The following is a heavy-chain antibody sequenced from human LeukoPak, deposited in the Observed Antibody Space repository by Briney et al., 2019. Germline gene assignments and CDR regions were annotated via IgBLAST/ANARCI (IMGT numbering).Heavy chain of an antibody. V-gene: IGHV3-64D*06. J-gene: IGHJ4*02. CDR3: VKGDPRY. Sequence: GGSLRLSCSASGFTFSTYAMYWVRQAPGKGLEYVSVISSYGNSTHYADSVKGRFTISRDNSKNTLYLQMSSLRAEDAAVYYCVKGDPRYWGQGALFSVSS. CDR1: GFTFSTYA. CDR2: ISSYGNST.